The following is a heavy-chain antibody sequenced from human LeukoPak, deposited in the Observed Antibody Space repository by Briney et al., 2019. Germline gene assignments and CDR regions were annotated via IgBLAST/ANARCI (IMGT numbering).Heavy chain of an antibody. Sequence: GGSLRLSCAASGVTFSSYVVHWVRQAPGKGLEWVAVISSDGGSTYYADSVKGRFTISRDNSKSTLYLQMNSLRAEDTAVYYCAREGDNLWGSYRYTNFDYWGQGTLVTVSS. D-gene: IGHD3-16*02. CDR1: GVTFSSYV. V-gene: IGHV3-30*04. CDR2: ISSDGGST. CDR3: AREGDNLWGSYRYTNFDY. J-gene: IGHJ4*02.